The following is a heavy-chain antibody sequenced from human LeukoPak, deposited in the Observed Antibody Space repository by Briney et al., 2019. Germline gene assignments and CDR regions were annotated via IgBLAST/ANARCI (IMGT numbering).Heavy chain of an antibody. CDR2: IYYSGSS. D-gene: IGHD3-3*01. CDR3: ASESSKYYDFWSGYYYGMDV. V-gene: IGHV4-59*01. J-gene: IGHJ6*02. CDR1: GGSISSYY. Sequence: SETLSLTCTVSGGSISSYYWSWIRQPPGKGLEWIGYIYYSGSSNYNPSLKSRVTISVDTSKNQFSLKLSSVTAADTAVYYCASESSKYYDFWSGYYYGMDVWGQGTTVTVSS.